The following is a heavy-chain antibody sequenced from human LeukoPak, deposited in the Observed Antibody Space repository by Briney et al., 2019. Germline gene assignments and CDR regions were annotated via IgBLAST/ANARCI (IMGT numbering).Heavy chain of an antibody. CDR1: GYTFTSYA. V-gene: IGHV1-69*05. CDR3: ARAQVGADPTSFDY. Sequence: ASVKVSCKASGYTFTSYAISWVRQAPGQGLEWMGGIIPIFGTANYAQKFQGRVTITTDESTSTAYMELSSLRSEDTAVYYCARAQVGADPTSFDYWGQGTLVTVSS. CDR2: IIPIFGTA. D-gene: IGHD1-26*01. J-gene: IGHJ4*02.